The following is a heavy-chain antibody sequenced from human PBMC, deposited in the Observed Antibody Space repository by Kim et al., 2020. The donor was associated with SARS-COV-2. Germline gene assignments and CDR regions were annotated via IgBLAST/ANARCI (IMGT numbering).Heavy chain of an antibody. CDR2: VYYTGST. CDR3: ARHFRXXSIRFLGLFQXXX. V-gene: IGHV4-39*01. Sequence: SETLSLTCTVSGASISSSGYYWGWIRQPPGKGLEWIGSVYYTGSTYYSPSLKSRVTISVDTSKNQFSLKLSSVTAADTAVYYCARHFRXXSIRFLGLFQXXXWGQGTLXTXSS. J-gene: IGHJ4*02. CDR1: GASISSSGYY. D-gene: IGHD2-21*01.